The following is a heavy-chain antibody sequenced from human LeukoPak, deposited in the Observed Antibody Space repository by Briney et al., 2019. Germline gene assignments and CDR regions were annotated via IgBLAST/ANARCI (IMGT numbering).Heavy chain of an antibody. J-gene: IGHJ4*02. CDR3: TTGGEYSERSGYGHDH. D-gene: IGHD3-3*01. CDR1: GFTVSSNY. V-gene: IGHV3-53*01. CDR2: FYSGGDT. Sequence: GGSLRLSCAGPGFTVSSNYMSWVRQAPGKGLEQVSVFYSGGDTYCADSVEGRFTISRDNSKNTLYLQMNSLRAEDTAVYYCTTGGEYSERSGYGHDHWGQGTLVTVSS.